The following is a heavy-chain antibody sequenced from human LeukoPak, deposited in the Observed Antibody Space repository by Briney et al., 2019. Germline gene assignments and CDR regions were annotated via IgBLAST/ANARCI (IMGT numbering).Heavy chain of an antibody. CDR1: GGSLSGYY. J-gene: IGHJ4*02. V-gene: IGHV4-34*01. Sequence: SETLSLTCAVYGGSLSGYYCSWIRQPPGKGLEWIGEINHSGSTNYNPSLKNRVTMSEDTFKNQFSLRLSSVTAADTAVYYCASRRGGGLYFFDYWSQGTLVTVPS. CDR3: ASRRGGGLYFFDY. D-gene: IGHD1-26*01. CDR2: INHSGST.